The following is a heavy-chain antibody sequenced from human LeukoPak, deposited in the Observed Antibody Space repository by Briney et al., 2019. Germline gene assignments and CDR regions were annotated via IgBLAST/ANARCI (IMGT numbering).Heavy chain of an antibody. CDR1: GGSFSGYY. J-gene: IGHJ4*02. CDR3: ATRPNTEYSSGWYNFDY. CDR2: INHSGST. Sequence: SETLSLTCAVYGGSFSGYYWSWIRQPPGKGLEWIGEINHSGSTNYNPSLKSRVTISVDTSKNQFSLKLSSVTAADTAVYYCATRPNTEYSSGWYNFDYWGQGTLVTVSS. D-gene: IGHD6-19*01. V-gene: IGHV4-34*01.